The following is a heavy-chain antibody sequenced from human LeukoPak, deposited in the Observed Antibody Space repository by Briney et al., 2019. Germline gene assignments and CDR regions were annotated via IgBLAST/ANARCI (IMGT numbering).Heavy chain of an antibody. CDR3: AELGITMIGGV. Sequence: GGSLRLSCAASGFTFSSYEMNWVRQAPGKGLEWVAYISSSGSTIYYADSVKGRFTIPRDNAKNSLYLQMNSLRAEDTAVYYCAELGITMIGGVWGKGTTVTISS. V-gene: IGHV3-48*03. J-gene: IGHJ6*03. CDR1: GFTFSSYE. D-gene: IGHD3-10*02. CDR2: ISSSGSTI.